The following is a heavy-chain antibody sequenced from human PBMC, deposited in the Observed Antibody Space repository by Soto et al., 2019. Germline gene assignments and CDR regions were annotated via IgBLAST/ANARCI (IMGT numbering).Heavy chain of an antibody. CDR3: ARWSYLDY. Sequence: GGSLRLSCAASGFSFGSYALSWVRQAPGKGLEWVSTISGSDGKTFYADSVKGPFSISRDTSQNTLYLQMNSLRADDTAIYYCARWSYLDYWGQGTRVTVSS. V-gene: IGHV3-23*01. J-gene: IGHJ4*02. CDR2: ISGSDGKT. D-gene: IGHD3-3*01. CDR1: GFSFGSYA.